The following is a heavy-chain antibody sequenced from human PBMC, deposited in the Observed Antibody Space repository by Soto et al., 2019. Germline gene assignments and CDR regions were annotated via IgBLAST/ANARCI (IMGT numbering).Heavy chain of an antibody. Sequence: GGSLRLSCAASGFTFSSYSMNWVRQAPGKGLEWVSSISSSSSYIYYADSVKGRFTISRDNAKNSLYLQMNSLRAEDTAVYYCARASPDDIAPDYWGQGTLVTVSS. J-gene: IGHJ4*02. V-gene: IGHV3-21*01. CDR1: GFTFSSYS. CDR3: ARASPDDIAPDY. CDR2: ISSSSSYI. D-gene: IGHD3-22*01.